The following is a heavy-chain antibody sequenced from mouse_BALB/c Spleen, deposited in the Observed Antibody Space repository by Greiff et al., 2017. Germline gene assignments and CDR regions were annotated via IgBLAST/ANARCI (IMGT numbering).Heavy chain of an antibody. CDR3: ANDYGAWFAY. J-gene: IGHJ3*01. V-gene: IGHV3-2*02. Sequence: EVKLMESGPGLVKPSQSLSLTCTVTGYSITSDYAWNWIRQFPGNKLEWMGYISYSGSTSYNPSLKSRISITRDTSKNQFFLQLNSVTTEDTATYYCANDYGAWFAYWGQGTLVTVSA. CDR1: GYSITSDYA. CDR2: ISYSGST. D-gene: IGHD2-4*01.